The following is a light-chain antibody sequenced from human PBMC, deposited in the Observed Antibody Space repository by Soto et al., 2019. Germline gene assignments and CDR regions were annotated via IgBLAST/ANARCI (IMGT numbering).Light chain of an antibody. CDR1: SSDVGSYNL. CDR2: EVT. Sequence: QSVLTQPASVSGSPGQSITISCTGTSSDVGSYNLVSWYQQHPGKAPKLMISEVTKRPSGISARFSGSKSGNTASLTISGLQAEDESDYYCCSYAGSSTGVFGGGTQLTVL. J-gene: IGLJ3*02. CDR3: CSYAGSSTGV. V-gene: IGLV2-23*02.